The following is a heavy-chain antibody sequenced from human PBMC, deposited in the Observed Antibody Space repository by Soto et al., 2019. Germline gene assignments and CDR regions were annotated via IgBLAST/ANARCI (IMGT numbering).Heavy chain of an antibody. Sequence: QVQLVQSGAAVKKPGASVTVSCKASGYTFASYAITWMRQAPGQGLEWMGWISAYNGNTNYAQKLQGRVTMTTDTTTSTAYMEVRSLRSDDTAVYYCAREPPPPDYWGQGTLVTVSS. CDR1: GYTFASYA. V-gene: IGHV1-18*01. CDR3: AREPPPPDY. CDR2: ISAYNGNT. J-gene: IGHJ4*02.